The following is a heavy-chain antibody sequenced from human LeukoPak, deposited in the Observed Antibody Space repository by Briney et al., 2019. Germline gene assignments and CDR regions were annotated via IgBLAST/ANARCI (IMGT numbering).Heavy chain of an antibody. J-gene: IGHJ5*02. V-gene: IGHV3-23*01. CDR3: AKTQGYYDA. CDR1: GFTVSSNYA. Sequence: GGSLRLSCAASGFTVSSNYAMSWVRQAPGKGLELVSGIYGSDDKTVYGDAVKGRFTISRDNSKNTLYLQMNSLRADDTAVYYCAKTQGYYDAWGQGALVTVSS. CDR2: IYGSDDKT. D-gene: IGHD2-15*01.